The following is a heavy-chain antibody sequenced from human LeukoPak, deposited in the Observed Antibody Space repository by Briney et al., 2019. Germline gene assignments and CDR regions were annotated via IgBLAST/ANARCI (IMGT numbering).Heavy chain of an antibody. Sequence: GESLKISCKGSGYSFTSYWIGWVRQMAGKGLEWMGIIYPGDSDTRYSPSFQGQVTISADKSISTAYLQWSSLKASDTAMYYCARLSSGSYGGRPHFDYWGQGTLVTVSP. CDR2: IYPGDSDT. CDR3: ARLSSGSYGGRPHFDY. CDR1: GYSFTSYW. D-gene: IGHD1-26*01. V-gene: IGHV5-51*01. J-gene: IGHJ4*02.